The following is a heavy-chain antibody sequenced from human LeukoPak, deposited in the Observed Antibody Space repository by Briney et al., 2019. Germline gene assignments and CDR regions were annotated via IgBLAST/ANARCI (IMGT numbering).Heavy chain of an antibody. CDR3: ATSGDSTSYYYYGMDV. CDR1: GYTFTGYY. J-gene: IGHJ6*02. V-gene: IGHV1-2*02. Sequence: ASVKVSCKASGYTFTGYYMHWVRQAPGQGLEWMGWINPNSGGTNYAQKFQGRVTMTRDTSISTAYMELSRLRSDDTAVYYCATSGDSTSYYYYGMDVWGHGTTVTVSS. D-gene: IGHD3-10*01. CDR2: INPNSGGT.